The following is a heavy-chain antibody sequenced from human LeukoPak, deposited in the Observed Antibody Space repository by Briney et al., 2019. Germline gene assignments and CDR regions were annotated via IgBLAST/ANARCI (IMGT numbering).Heavy chain of an antibody. V-gene: IGHV3-23*01. CDR1: GFTFSSYA. Sequence: GGSLRLSCAASGFTFSSYAMSWVRQAPGKGLEWVSAISGSGGSTYYADSVKGRFTISRDNAKNSLYLQMNSLRAEDTAVYYCARDPEIAVRLTWFDPWGQGTLVTVSS. CDR2: ISGSGGST. D-gene: IGHD6-19*01. J-gene: IGHJ5*02. CDR3: ARDPEIAVRLTWFDP.